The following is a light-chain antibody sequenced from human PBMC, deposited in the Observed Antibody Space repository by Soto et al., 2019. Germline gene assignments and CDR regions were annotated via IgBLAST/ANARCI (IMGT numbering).Light chain of an antibody. Sequence: EIVLTQSPGTLSLSPGERATLSCRASQSVSRTYLGWYQQKPGQAPRLLIYGASSRATGIPDRFSGSGSGTGFTLTISRPEPEDFAVYYCHQYGSSPQTFGQGTRLEIK. CDR2: GAS. J-gene: IGKJ2*01. CDR3: HQYGSSPQT. CDR1: QSVSRTY. V-gene: IGKV3-20*01.